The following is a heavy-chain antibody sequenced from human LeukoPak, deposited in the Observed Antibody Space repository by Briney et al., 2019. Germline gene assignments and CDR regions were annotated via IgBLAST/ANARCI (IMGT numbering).Heavy chain of an antibody. CDR2: ISGGGGST. D-gene: IGHD1-14*01. CDR3: AKGSGINHYHWIDP. J-gene: IGHJ5*02. Sequence: GGSLRLSCAASEFTFSNYAMNWVRQAPGKGLGWVSDISGGGGSTYYADSVKGRFTISRDNSKNTLYLQMDSLRAEDTALYYCAKGSGINHYHWIDPWGQGTLVIVSS. CDR1: EFTFSNYA. V-gene: IGHV3-23*01.